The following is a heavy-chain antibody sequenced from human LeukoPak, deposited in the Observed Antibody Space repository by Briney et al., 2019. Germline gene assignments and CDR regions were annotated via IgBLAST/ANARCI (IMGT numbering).Heavy chain of an antibody. J-gene: IGHJ4*02. Sequence: GASVKVSRKASGYTFTSYGISWVRQAPGQGLEWMGWISAYNGNTNYAQKLQGRVTMTTDTSTSTAYMELRSLRSDDTAVYYRARDSVSMITFGGVIPRPFDYWGQGTLVTVSS. D-gene: IGHD3-16*02. CDR1: GYTFTSYG. CDR2: ISAYNGNT. V-gene: IGHV1-18*01. CDR3: ARDSVSMITFGGVIPRPFDY.